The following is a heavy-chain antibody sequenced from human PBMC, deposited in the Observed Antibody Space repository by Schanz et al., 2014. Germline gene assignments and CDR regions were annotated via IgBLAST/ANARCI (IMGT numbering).Heavy chain of an antibody. D-gene: IGHD1-26*01. CDR1: GGSIISSTW. V-gene: IGHV4-4*02. CDR3: VRGVGAWEQRIFDY. CDR2: IYHNGDT. Sequence: QVLLQESGPGVVKPSGTLSLTCAVSGGSIISSTWWGWVRQPPGKGLEWIGEIYHNGDTSFNPSLKIRATMPLDKSKKEFPLRLTSLTAADTALYYCVRGVGAWEQRIFDYWGKGTLVTVSS. J-gene: IGHJ4*02.